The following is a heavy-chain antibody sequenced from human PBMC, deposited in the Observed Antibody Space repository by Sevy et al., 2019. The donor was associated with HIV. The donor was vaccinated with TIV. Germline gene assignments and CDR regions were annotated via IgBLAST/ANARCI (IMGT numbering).Heavy chain of an antibody. J-gene: IGHJ4*02. D-gene: IGHD2-8*01. V-gene: IGHV3-23*01. CDR1: GFTFSKYS. Sequence: GESLKISCAASGFTFSKYSMSWVRQPPGKGLEWVSTLSFGCGEINYAGSVKGRFTISRDNSKSSVYLQMNNLRPEDPAVYYCAREGCTKPHDYWGQGTLVTVSS. CDR2: LSFGCGEI. CDR3: AREGCTKPHDY.